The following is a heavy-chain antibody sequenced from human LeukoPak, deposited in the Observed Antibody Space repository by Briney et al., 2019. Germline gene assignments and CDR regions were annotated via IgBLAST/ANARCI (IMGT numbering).Heavy chain of an antibody. CDR3: ANRPPKISAAGTSRDFHY. D-gene: IGHD6-13*01. CDR1: AFTFSSSG. CDR2: IRFVGSDD. V-gene: IGHV3-30*02. J-gene: IGHJ4*02. Sequence: GGSLRLSCAASAFTFSSSGSEWVRPAPGKGRGWVAFIRFVGSDDYYRDSVKGRFTISRDNSKNTLYLQMNSLRTDDTAVYYCANRPPKISAAGTSRDFHYWGQGTLVTVSS.